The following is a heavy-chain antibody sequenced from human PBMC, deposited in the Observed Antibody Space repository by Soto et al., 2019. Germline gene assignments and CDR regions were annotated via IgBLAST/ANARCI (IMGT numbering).Heavy chain of an antibody. CDR1: GFTFSSYW. Sequence: EVQLVESGGDLVQPGGSLRLSCAASGFTFSSYWMARVRQSPGKGLEWVASMNQHGSDIQYVDSVRGRFTISRDNARNLLYLQMNNLRVEDTAIYYCATDTYCPATCYRGHGNWVQGTLVTVSS. CDR3: ATDTYCPATCYRGHGN. D-gene: IGHD2-8*02. J-gene: IGHJ4*02. V-gene: IGHV3-7*03. CDR2: MNQHGSDI.